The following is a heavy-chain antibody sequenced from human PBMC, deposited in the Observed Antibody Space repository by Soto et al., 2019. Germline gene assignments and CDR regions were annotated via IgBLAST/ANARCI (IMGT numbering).Heavy chain of an antibody. CDR1: GGTFSSYA. CDR2: IIPIFGTA. J-gene: IGHJ6*02. D-gene: IGHD5-18*01. Sequence: QVQLVQSGAEVKKSGSSVKVSCKASGGTFSSYAISWVRQAPGQGLEWMGGIIPIFGTANYAQKFQGRVTITADESTSTAYMELSSLRSEDTAVYYCARVGDTAMVTYYYYGMDVWGQGTTVTVSS. V-gene: IGHV1-69*01. CDR3: ARVGDTAMVTYYYYGMDV.